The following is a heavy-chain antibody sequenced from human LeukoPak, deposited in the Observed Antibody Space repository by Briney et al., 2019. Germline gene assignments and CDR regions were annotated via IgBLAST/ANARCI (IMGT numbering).Heavy chain of an antibody. D-gene: IGHD3-22*01. CDR1: GGSISSYY. CDR3: ARDQGTTMIVGLPDY. Sequence: SETLSLTCTVSGGSISSYYCSWIRQPAGKGLEWIGRIYTSGSTNYNPSPKSRVTMSVDTSKNQFSLKLSSVTAADTAVYYCARDQGTTMIVGLPDYWGQGTLVTVSS. J-gene: IGHJ4*02. CDR2: IYTSGST. V-gene: IGHV4-4*07.